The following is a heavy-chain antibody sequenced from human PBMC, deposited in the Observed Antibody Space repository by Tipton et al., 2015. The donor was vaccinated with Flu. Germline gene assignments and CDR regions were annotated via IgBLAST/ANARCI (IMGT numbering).Heavy chain of an antibody. Sequence: QLVQSGAEVKEPGSSVSVSCKASGGTFGDNAVSWVRQAPGRGFEWMGGIIVIFGTKEYAQKFHGRVTFTADESTSTAYMELSSVRDDDTAVYYCARGRYLAFIMSGGDWFDPWGQGTLVTVSS. CDR3: ARGRYLAFIMSGGDWFDP. J-gene: IGHJ5*02. CDR1: GGTFGDNA. D-gene: IGHD3-9*01. V-gene: IGHV1-69*01. CDR2: IIVIFGTK.